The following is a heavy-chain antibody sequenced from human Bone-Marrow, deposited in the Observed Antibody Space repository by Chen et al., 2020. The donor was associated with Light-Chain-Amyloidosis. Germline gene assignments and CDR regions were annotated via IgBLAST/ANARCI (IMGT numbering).Heavy chain of an antibody. CDR3: ARRRDGYNFDY. D-gene: IGHD5-12*01. Sequence: EVQLEQSGPEVKKPGESLKISCKGSGYTFPNYWIGWVRQMPGKGLEWMGFIYPDDSDARYSPSVDGQVTISADNSITAAYLQWRGLKASDTAMYYCARRRDGYNFDYWVQGTLVTVSS. CDR2: IYPDDSDA. J-gene: IGHJ4*02. CDR1: GYTFPNYW. V-gene: IGHV5-51*01.